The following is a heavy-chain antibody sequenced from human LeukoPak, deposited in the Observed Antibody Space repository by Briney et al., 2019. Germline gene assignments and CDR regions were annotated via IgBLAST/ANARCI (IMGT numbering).Heavy chain of an antibody. V-gene: IGHV4-59*08. CDR3: ASLRYCSGGSCFPKYFQH. CDR1: GGSISSYY. Sequence: PSETLSLTCTVSGGSISSYYWSWIRQPAGKGLEWIGYVYYSGSTNYNPSLKSRVTMSVATSKNQFSLKLSSVTAADTAVYYCASLRYCSGGSCFPKYFQHWGQGTLVTVSS. D-gene: IGHD2-15*01. CDR2: VYYSGST. J-gene: IGHJ1*01.